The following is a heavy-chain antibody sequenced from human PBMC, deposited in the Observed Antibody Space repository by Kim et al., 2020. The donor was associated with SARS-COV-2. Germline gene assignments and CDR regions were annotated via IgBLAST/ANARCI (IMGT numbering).Heavy chain of an antibody. CDR3: AKNMDGSYYFPDD. V-gene: IGHV3-7*03. CDR1: KFTFSNYW. D-gene: IGHD1-26*01. CDR2: IKQDGSEN. Sequence: GVSLRLSCVASKFTFSNYWMSWVRQAPGKGLEWVANIKQDGSENYYADSVKGRFTISRDNAKNSLYLQLNSLRVDDTAVYYCAKNMDGSYYFPDDWGQGTLVTVSS. J-gene: IGHJ4*02.